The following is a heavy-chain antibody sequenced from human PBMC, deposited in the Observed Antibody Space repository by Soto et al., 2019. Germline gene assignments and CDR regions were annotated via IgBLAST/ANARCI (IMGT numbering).Heavy chain of an antibody. CDR1: GFTFSSYA. V-gene: IGHV3-23*01. D-gene: IGHD1-1*01. J-gene: IGHJ3*02. Sequence: GESLKISCAASGFTFSSYAMSWVRQAPGKGLEWVSGISGSGASTYYADSVKGRFTISRDNSKNTMYLQMSSLRAEDTAVYYCAKDHIGQLPDAFDIWGQGTMVTVSS. CDR2: ISGSGAST. CDR3: AKDHIGQLPDAFDI.